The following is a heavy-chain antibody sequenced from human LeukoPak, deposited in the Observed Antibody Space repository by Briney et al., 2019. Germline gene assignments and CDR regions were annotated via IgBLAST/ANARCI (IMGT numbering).Heavy chain of an antibody. V-gene: IGHV1-46*01. CDR3: ARDRRDYSSSSPLLQH. D-gene: IGHD6-13*01. CDR1: GYTFTSYY. Sequence: ASVKVSCKASGYTFTSYYMHWVRQAPGQGLEWMGIINPSGGSTSYAQKFQGRVTMTRDTSTSTVYMELSSLRSEDTAVYYCARDRRDYSSSSPLLQHWGQGTLVTVSP. CDR2: INPSGGST. J-gene: IGHJ1*01.